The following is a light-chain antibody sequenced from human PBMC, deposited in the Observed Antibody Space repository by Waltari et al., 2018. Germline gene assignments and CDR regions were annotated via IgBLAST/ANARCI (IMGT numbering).Light chain of an antibody. CDR1: QRVLSTSNKKNY. CDR2: WAS. V-gene: IGKV4-1*01. J-gene: IGKJ2*01. Sequence: IVITHSPDSRTVSLGARATLHCQSNQRVLSTSNKKNYLAWYQQTPGHPPKLLIYWASTREFGVPDRSSGSGSGTDFTLTINNLQAEDVAVYYCQQYVSSRQYTFGQGTKLEI. CDR3: QQYVSSRQYT.